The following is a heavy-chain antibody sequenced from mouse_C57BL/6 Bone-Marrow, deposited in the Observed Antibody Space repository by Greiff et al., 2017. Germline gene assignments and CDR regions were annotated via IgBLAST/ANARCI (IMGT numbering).Heavy chain of an antibody. Sequence: EVQLQQSGPELVRPGASVKISCKASGYSFTGYYMNWVKQSPEKSLEWIGEINPSTGDTTYNQKFKAKATLTVDQSSSTAYMQLKSLTSQDSAVYYCARRGSPYWYFDVWGTGTTVTVSS. V-gene: IGHV1-42*01. CDR2: INPSTGDT. CDR3: ARRGSPYWYFDV. CDR1: GYSFTGYY. J-gene: IGHJ1*03.